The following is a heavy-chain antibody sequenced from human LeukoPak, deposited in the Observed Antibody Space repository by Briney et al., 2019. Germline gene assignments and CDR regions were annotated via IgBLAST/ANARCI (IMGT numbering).Heavy chain of an antibody. Sequence: PGGSLRLSCTASGFIFSSYGMHWVRQAPGKGLDWVAFIRYDGRNKYYADSVKGRFTISRDNAKNSLYLQMNSLRAEDTAVYYCARGRGWFDPWGQGTLVAVSS. CDR1: GFIFSSYG. J-gene: IGHJ5*02. CDR2: IRYDGRNK. V-gene: IGHV3-30*02. CDR3: ARGRGWFDP.